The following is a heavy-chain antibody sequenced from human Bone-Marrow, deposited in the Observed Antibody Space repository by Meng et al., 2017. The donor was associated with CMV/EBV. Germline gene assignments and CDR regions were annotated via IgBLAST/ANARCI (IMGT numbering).Heavy chain of an antibody. V-gene: IGHV1-69*05. D-gene: IGHD3-10*01. CDR2: IIPMFGTA. CDR3: ARDGFDYYTMDV. CDR1: GGSFSNYA. J-gene: IGHJ6*02. Sequence: SAKVSCKASGGSFSNYAISWVRQAPGQGLEWMGGIIPMFGTANYSQNFQGRVTMTTDESTTTAYMELTSLRSEDTAVYYCARDGFDYYTMDVWGQGTTVTVSS.